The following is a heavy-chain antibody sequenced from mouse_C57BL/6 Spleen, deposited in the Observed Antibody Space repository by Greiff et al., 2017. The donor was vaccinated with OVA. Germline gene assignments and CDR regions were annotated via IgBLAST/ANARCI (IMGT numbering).Heavy chain of an antibody. CDR3: ARGRNYYGSSPYWYFDV. D-gene: IGHD1-1*01. J-gene: IGHJ1*03. CDR1: GYSITSGYD. Sequence: EVKLQESGPGMVKPSQSLSLTCTVTGYSITSGYDWHWIRHFPGNKLEWMGYISYSGSTNYNPSLKSRISITHDTSKNHFFLKLNSVTTEDTATYYCARGRNYYGSSPYWYFDVWGTGTTVTVSS. V-gene: IGHV3-1*01. CDR2: ISYSGST.